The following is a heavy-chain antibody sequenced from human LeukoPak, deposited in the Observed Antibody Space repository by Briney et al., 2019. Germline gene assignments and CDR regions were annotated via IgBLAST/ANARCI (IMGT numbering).Heavy chain of an antibody. Sequence: GGSLRLSCAASGFTFSSYSMNWVRQAPGKGLEWVSSISSSSSYIYYADSVKGRFTISRDNAKNSLFLQMNSLRVEDTAVYYCAKSWNYYDSSGDDALDIWGQGTMVAVSS. J-gene: IGHJ3*02. CDR1: GFTFSSYS. D-gene: IGHD3-22*01. V-gene: IGHV3-21*04. CDR3: AKSWNYYDSSGDDALDI. CDR2: ISSSSSYI.